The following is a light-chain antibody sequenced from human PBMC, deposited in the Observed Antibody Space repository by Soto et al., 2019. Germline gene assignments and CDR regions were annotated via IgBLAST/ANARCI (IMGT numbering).Light chain of an antibody. CDR3: QHYNSYSEA. V-gene: IGKV1-5*03. J-gene: IGKJ1*01. Sequence: DIQMTQSPSTLSGSVGDRVTITCRASQTISSWSAWYQQKPGKATKLLIYKASTLKSGVPSRFSGSGSGTEFTLTISSLQPDDFATYYCQHYNSYSEAFGQGTKVELK. CDR1: QTISSW. CDR2: KAS.